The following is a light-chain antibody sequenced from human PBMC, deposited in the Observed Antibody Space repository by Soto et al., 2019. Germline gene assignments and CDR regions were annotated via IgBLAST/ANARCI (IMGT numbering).Light chain of an antibody. Sequence: QSALTQPASVSGSPGQSITISCTGTSSDVGGYNYVSWYQQHPGKAPKLMIYEVSHRPSGVSHRFSGSKSGNTASLTISGLQAEDEADYYCSSYASSSTSFGTGTKVTVL. V-gene: IGLV2-14*03. CDR1: SSDVGGYNY. J-gene: IGLJ1*01. CDR2: EVS. CDR3: SSYASSSTS.